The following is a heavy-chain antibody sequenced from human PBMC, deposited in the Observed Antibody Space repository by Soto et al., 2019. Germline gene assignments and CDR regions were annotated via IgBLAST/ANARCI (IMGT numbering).Heavy chain of an antibody. J-gene: IGHJ3*02. Sequence: ESGGALAQPGGSLRLSCAASGFTLSNFWVNWVRQAPGKGLEWVANIKQGGVEKNYVDSVKGRFTISRDDTKNSLFLQMNNLRAEDAAIYYCLVTTSAFDIWGRGTTVTVSS. CDR3: LVTTSAFDI. D-gene: IGHD4-17*01. CDR1: GFTLSNFW. CDR2: IKQGGVEK. V-gene: IGHV3-7*01.